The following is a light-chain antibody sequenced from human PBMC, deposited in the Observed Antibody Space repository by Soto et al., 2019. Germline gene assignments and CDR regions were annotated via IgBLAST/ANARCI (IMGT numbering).Light chain of an antibody. CDR1: SSDVGGHNY. Sequence: QSALTQPASVSGSPGQSITISCTGTSSDVGGHNYVSWYQQHPGKAPQLLIYEVRVRPSGVSIRFSGSKSANTASLTNSGLQAEDEADYYCSSYTTTSTLRVFGGGTKLTVL. CDR2: EVR. CDR3: SSYTTTSTLRV. V-gene: IGLV2-14*01. J-gene: IGLJ3*02.